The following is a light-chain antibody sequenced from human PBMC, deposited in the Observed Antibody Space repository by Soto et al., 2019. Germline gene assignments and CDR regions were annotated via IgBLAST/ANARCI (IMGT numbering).Light chain of an antibody. Sequence: IQLTQSPSSLSASVGDTVTITCRASQGVSTYLAWYQQKPGKAPKLLIYAASTLESGVPSRFSGSGSGTDFTLTISSLHTEDFASYYCQQLNSYPITFGGGSKLDIK. CDR1: QGVSTY. J-gene: IGKJ4*01. CDR2: AAS. V-gene: IGKV1-9*01. CDR3: QQLNSYPIT.